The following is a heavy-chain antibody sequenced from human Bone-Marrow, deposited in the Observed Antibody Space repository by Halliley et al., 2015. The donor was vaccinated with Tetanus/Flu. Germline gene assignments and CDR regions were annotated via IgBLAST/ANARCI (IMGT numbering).Heavy chain of an antibody. CDR2: ASGGTT. V-gene: IGHV3-23*01. J-gene: IGHJ4*02. CDR3: AKGTYYYDSSVYNYSPFDH. D-gene: IGHD3-22*01. Sequence: ASGGTTYYADSVKGRFTISRDISKNTLFLQMNSLRAEDTAVYFCAKGTYYYDSSVYNYSPFDHWGQGTLVIVSS.